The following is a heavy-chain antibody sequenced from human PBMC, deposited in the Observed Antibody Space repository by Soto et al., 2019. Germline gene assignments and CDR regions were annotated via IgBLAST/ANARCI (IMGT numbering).Heavy chain of an antibody. J-gene: IGHJ4*02. D-gene: IGHD1-26*01. CDR2: ISSSGGTI. V-gene: IGHV3-48*03. CDR1: GFTFSSYE. Sequence: PGGSLRLSCAASGFTFSSYEMNWVRQAPGKGLEWVSYISSSGGTIYYADSVKGRFTISRDNAKNSLYLQMNSLRAEDTAVYYCARERWELQYFDYWGQGTLVTVSS. CDR3: ARERWELQYFDY.